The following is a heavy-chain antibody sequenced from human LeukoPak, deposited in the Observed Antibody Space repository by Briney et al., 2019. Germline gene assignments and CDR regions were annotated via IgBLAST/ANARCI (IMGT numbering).Heavy chain of an antibody. CDR1: GYTFTSYD. V-gene: IGHV1-8*01. Sequence: ASVEASCKASGYTFTSYDINWVRQATGQGLEWMGWMNPNSGNTGYAQKFQGRVTMTRNTSISTAYMELSSLRSEDTAVYYCARESVYCSGGSCYRLFDYWGQGTLVTVSS. CDR3: ARESVYCSGGSCYRLFDY. J-gene: IGHJ4*02. D-gene: IGHD2-15*01. CDR2: MNPNSGNT.